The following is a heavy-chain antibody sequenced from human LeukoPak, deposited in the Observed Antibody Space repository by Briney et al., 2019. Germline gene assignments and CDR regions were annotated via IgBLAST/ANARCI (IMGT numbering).Heavy chain of an antibody. V-gene: IGHV1-69*04. J-gene: IGHJ6*02. D-gene: IGHD3-10*01. CDR1: GGTFSSYA. CDR2: IIPIFGIA. Sequence: SVKVSCKASGGTFSSYAISWERQAPGQGLEWMGRIIPIFGIANYAQKFQGRVTITADKSTSTAYMELSSLRSEDTAVYYCARGHPGTPGEYGMDVWGQGTTVTVSS. CDR3: ARGHPGTPGEYGMDV.